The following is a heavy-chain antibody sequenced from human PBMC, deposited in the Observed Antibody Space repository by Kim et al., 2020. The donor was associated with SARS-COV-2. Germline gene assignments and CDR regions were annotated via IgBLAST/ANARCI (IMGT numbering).Heavy chain of an antibody. V-gene: IGHV3-49*03. D-gene: IGHD6-19*01. Sequence: GGALRLSCTLSGFTFGDYAMSWFRQAPGKGLEWVGFIRSKDFGVTTEYAASVEGRFIISRNDSKSIACLQMTSLRTEDTAWYYCTRARSSGWPYWFFDF. CDR2: IRSKDFGVTT. CDR1: GFTFGDYA. J-gene: IGHJ2*01. CDR3: TRARSSGWPYWFFDF.